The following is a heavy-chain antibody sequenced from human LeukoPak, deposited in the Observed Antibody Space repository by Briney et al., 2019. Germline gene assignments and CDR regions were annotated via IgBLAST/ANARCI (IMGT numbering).Heavy chain of an antibody. CDR2: ISSSGSTI. V-gene: IGHV3-48*02. CDR1: GFTFSSYA. J-gene: IGHJ4*02. D-gene: IGHD3-22*01. CDR3: ARRSSAYLIDF. Sequence: GGSLRLSCAPSGFTFSSYAMNWVRQAPGKGLEWVSYISSSGSTIYYAASVKGRLTISRDNAKNSLYLQTNSLRDEDTAVYYCARRSSAYLIDFWGQGTLVTVSS.